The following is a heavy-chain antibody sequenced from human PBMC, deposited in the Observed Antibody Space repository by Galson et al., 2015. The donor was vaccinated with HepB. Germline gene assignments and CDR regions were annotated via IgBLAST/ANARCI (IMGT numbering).Heavy chain of an antibody. Sequence: ETLSLTCAVSGVSISSSDWWSWVRQPPGKGLEWIGEIYYSGSTNYNPSLKSRVTISVDKSKNQFSLKLSSVTAADTAVYYCARDSDIVVVPAAMKGWPAPRSIDYWGQGTLVTVSS. J-gene: IGHJ4*02. CDR3: ARDSDIVVVPAAMKGWPAPRSIDY. D-gene: IGHD2-2*01. CDR2: IYYSGST. CDR1: GVSISSSDW. V-gene: IGHV4-4*02.